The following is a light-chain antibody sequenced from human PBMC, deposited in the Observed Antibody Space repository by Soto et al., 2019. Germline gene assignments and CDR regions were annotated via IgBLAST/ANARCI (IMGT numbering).Light chain of an antibody. J-gene: IGKJ1*01. V-gene: IGKV3-11*01. CDR2: DAI. CDR3: QQRSTWWT. Sequence: DIVLRHSPATLSLSPWERASLSCRSSQSVSSYLAWYQQKPGQAPRLLIYDAINRATGIPARFSGGGSGTDFTLTISSLEPEDFAVYYCQQRSTWWTFGQGTKVDI. CDR1: QSVSSY.